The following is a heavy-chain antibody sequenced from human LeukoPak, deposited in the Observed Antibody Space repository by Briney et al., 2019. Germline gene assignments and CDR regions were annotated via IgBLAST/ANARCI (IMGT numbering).Heavy chain of an antibody. CDR1: GGSFSGYY. Sequence: KASETLSLTCAVYGGSFSGYYWSWIRQPPGKGLEWIGEINHSGSTNYNPSLKSRVTISVDTSKNQFSLKLSSVTAADTAVYYCARDPSADWGNPFDYWGQGTLVTVSS. CDR2: INHSGST. J-gene: IGHJ4*01. D-gene: IGHD3-16*01. CDR3: ARDPSADWGNPFDY. V-gene: IGHV4-34*01.